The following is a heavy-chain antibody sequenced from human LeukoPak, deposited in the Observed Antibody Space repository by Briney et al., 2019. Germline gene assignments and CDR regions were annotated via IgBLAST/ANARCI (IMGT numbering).Heavy chain of an antibody. CDR1: GGTFRSYA. D-gene: IGHD3-9*01. CDR3: TQKAAYEILTGYQTDDAFDI. V-gene: IGHV1-69*13. Sequence: ASVKASCKASGGTFRSYAISWGRQAPGQGLESMGGIIPIFGTANYAQMFQGRVTITADESTSTAYIELSSLRSEDTAVYFFTQKAAYEILTGYQTDDAFDIWGQGTMVTVSS. CDR2: IIPIFGTA. J-gene: IGHJ3*02.